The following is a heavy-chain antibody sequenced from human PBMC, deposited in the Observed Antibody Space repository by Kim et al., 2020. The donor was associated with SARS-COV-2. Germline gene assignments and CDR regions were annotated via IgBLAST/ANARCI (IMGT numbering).Heavy chain of an antibody. V-gene: IGHV7-4-1*02. CDR1: GYTFTSYA. CDR2: INTNTGNP. D-gene: IGHD6-13*01. Sequence: ASVKVSCKASGYTFTSYAMYWVRQAPGQGLEWMGWINTNTGNPTYAQGFTGRFVFSLDTSVSTAYLQISSLKAEDTALYYCAVLSSRDAFDIWGQGTMVTVSS. J-gene: IGHJ3*02. CDR3: AVLSSRDAFDI.